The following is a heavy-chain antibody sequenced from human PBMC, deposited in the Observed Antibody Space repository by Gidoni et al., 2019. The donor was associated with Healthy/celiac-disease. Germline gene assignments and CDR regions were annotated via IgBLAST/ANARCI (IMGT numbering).Heavy chain of an antibody. V-gene: IGHV4-59*08. D-gene: IGHD3-22*01. CDR2: IYYSGST. CDR1: GGSISSYY. Sequence: QVQLQESGPGLVKPSETLSLTCTVSGGSISSYYWSWIRQPPGKGLEWIGYIYYSGSTNYNPSLKSRVTISVDTSKNQFSLKLSSVTAADTAVYYCARSPLTYYYDSSGLDAFDIWGQGTMVTVSS. CDR3: ARSPLTYYYDSSGLDAFDI. J-gene: IGHJ3*02.